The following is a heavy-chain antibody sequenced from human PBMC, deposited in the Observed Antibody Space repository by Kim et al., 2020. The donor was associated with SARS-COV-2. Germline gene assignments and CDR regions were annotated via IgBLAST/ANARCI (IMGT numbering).Heavy chain of an antibody. V-gene: IGHV1-69*13. CDR3: ARRVVVVTANPTYYYYGMDV. D-gene: IGHD2-21*02. CDR2: IIPIFGTA. Sequence: SVKVSCKASGGTFSSYAISWVRQAPGQGLEWMGGIIPIFGTANYAQKFQGRVTITADESTSTAYMELSSLRSEDTAVYYCARRVVVVTANPTYYYYGMDVWGQGTPVTVSS. CDR1: GGTFSSYA. J-gene: IGHJ6*02.